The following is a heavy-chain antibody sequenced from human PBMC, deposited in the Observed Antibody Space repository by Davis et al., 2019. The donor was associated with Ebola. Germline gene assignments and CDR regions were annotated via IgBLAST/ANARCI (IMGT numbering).Heavy chain of an antibody. CDR2: INHSGST. V-gene: IGHV4-34*01. D-gene: IGHD2-2*02. CDR1: GGSFSGYY. Sequence: SQTLSLTCAVYGGSFSGYYWCWIRQPPGKGLEWIGEINHSGSTNYNPSLKSPVTISVDTSKNQFSLKLSSLPAADTAVYYCARARVVVVPAAIYYYYGMDVWGQGTTVTVSS. J-gene: IGHJ6*02. CDR3: ARARVVVVPAAIYYYYGMDV.